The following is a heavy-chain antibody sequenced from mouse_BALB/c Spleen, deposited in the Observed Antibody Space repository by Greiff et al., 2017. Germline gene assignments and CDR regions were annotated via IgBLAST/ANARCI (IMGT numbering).Heavy chain of an antibody. Sequence: VQLKESGGGLVQPGGSRKLSCAASGFTFSSFGMHWVRQAPEKGLEWVAYISSGSSTIYYADTVKGRFTISRDNPKNTLFLQMTSLRSEDTAMYYCARSNLLRYYFDYWGQGTTLTVSS. CDR1: GFTFSSFG. V-gene: IGHV5-17*02. J-gene: IGHJ2*01. CDR2: ISSGSSTI. CDR3: ARSNLLRYYFDY. D-gene: IGHD1-1*01.